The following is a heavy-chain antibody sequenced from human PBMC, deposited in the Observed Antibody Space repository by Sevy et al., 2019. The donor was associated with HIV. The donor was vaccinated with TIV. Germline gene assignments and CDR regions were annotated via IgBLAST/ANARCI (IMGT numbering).Heavy chain of an antibody. CDR1: GFSFSNYW. V-gene: IGHV3-7*03. J-gene: IGHJ6*02. CDR3: ARDCSSASCLWGMDV. D-gene: IGHD2-2*01. Sequence: GGSLRLSCAASGFSFSNYWMSWVRQAPGKGLEWVANIKRDGSEKNYVDSVKGRFTISRDKAKTSLFLQMNSLRGEDTAGYYCARDCSSASCLWGMDVWGQGTTVTVSS. CDR2: IKRDGSEK.